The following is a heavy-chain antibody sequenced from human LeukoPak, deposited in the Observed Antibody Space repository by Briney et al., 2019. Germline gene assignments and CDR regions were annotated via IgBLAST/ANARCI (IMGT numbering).Heavy chain of an antibody. Sequence: PGGSLRLSCAASEFTFSSYAMHWVRQAPGKGLEWVAVITYDGSNKNYADSVKGRFTISRDNSKDTLYLQMNSLRAEDTAVYYCVRARTDCGSTSCFGHFDYWGQGTLVTVSS. D-gene: IGHD2-2*01. J-gene: IGHJ4*02. V-gene: IGHV3-30*04. CDR1: EFTFSSYA. CDR3: VRARTDCGSTSCFGHFDY. CDR2: ITYDGSNK.